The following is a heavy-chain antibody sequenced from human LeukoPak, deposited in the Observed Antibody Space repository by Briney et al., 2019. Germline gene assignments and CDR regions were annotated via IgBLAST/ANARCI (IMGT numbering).Heavy chain of an antibody. Sequence: SETLSLTCTVSGDSIRNYYWSWIRQPPGKGLEWIGYIYYRGNTNYNPSLKSRVIISIDTSKNQFSLKMSSVTAADTAVYFCARDSPPQYASSSAGFDYWGQGTLVTVSS. J-gene: IGHJ4*02. CDR1: GDSIRNYY. D-gene: IGHD6-6*01. CDR2: IYYRGNT. CDR3: ARDSPPQYASSSAGFDY. V-gene: IGHV4-59*01.